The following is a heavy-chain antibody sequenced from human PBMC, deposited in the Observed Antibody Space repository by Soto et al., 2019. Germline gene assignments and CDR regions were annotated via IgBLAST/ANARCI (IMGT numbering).Heavy chain of an antibody. Sequence: QVQLVQSGAEVKKPGSSVKVSCKASGGTFSSYAISWVRQAPGQGLEWMGGIIPIFGTANYAQKFQGRVTITADESTSTAYMALSSLRSEDTAVYYCARGRGYCSGGSCYDAADPSFDYWGQGTLVTVSS. J-gene: IGHJ4*02. V-gene: IGHV1-69*01. CDR2: IIPIFGTA. D-gene: IGHD2-15*01. CDR3: ARGRGYCSGGSCYDAADPSFDY. CDR1: GGTFSSYA.